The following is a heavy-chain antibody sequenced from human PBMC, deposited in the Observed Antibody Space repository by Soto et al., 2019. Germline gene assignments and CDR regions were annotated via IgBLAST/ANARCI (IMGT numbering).Heavy chain of an antibody. Sequence: GSLRLSCATSGFTFSSYGMHWVRQAPGKGLEWVAVISYDGRNKFYVDSVQGRFTITRDTSASTAYMELSSLRSEDTAVYYCARDPGYSYGYNWGQGTLVTVSS. V-gene: IGHV3-30*03. J-gene: IGHJ4*02. CDR3: ARDPGYSYGYN. CDR2: ISYDGRNK. CDR1: GFTFSSYG. D-gene: IGHD5-18*01.